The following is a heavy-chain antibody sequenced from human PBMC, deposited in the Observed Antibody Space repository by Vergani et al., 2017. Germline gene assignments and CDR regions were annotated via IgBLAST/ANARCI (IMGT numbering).Heavy chain of an antibody. CDR1: GFTFSNYD. D-gene: IGHD3-3*02. V-gene: IGHV3-30*02. J-gene: IGHJ4*02. Sequence: QVQLVESGGGVVQRGGSLRLSCATSGFTFSNYDMQWIRQGPGKGLEFVAFIQFDGSNQYYADSVKGRFTLSRDFSKNTLYLQMNSLRTDDTATYYCAKRFWGWCIYYCCQEAQVIVSS. CDR3: AKRFWGWCIYY. CDR2: IQFDGSNQ.